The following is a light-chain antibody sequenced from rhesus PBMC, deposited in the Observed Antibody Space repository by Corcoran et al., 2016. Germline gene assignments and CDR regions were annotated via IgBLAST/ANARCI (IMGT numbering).Light chain of an antibody. CDR1: SSDVGGNNY. V-gene: IGLV2S7*01. CDR3: CSYTTSRSFI. CDR2: EVS. J-gene: IGLJ1*01. Sequence: QSAPTQPPSVSGSPGQSVTISCTGTSSDVGGNNYVSWYQQHPGKAPKLMIYEVSTRPSGVSDRFSGSKSGNTASLTISGLQAEDEADYFCCSYTTSRSFIFGVGTRLTVL.